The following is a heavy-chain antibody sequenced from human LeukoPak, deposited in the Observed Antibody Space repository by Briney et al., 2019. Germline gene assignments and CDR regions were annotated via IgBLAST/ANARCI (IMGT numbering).Heavy chain of an antibody. CDR1: GYTFTGRY. J-gene: IGHJ3*02. CDR2: INPNSGGT. D-gene: IGHD3-3*01. Sequence: GASVEVSCKASGYTFTGRYMHWVRQAPGQGLEWMGWINPNSGGTNYAQKFQGRVTMTRDTSIRTAYMELSRLRSDDTAVYYCASDLEWLYPGGAFDIWGQGTMVTVSS. CDR3: ASDLEWLYPGGAFDI. V-gene: IGHV1-2*02.